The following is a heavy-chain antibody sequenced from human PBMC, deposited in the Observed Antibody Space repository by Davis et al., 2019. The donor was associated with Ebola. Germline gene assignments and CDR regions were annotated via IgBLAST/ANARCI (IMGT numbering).Heavy chain of an antibody. CDR1: AASIRSRSYY. J-gene: IGHJ3*02. CDR3: VTTVTTEENAFDI. Sequence: SETLSLTCTVSAASIRSRSYYWGWIRQPPGKGLEWIGSVYYNGSTYFNPSLKSRVTIFVDTSKNQFSLKLSSVTAADTAVFYCVTTVTTEENAFDIWGQGTMVTVSS. CDR2: VYYNGST. D-gene: IGHD4-17*01. V-gene: IGHV4-39*01.